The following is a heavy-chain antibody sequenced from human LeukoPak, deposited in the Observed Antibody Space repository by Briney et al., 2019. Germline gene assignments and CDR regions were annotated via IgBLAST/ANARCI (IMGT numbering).Heavy chain of an antibody. CDR2: ISGSGGST. V-gene: IGHV3-23*01. J-gene: IGHJ4*02. D-gene: IGHD6-6*01. CDR1: GFTFSSYE. CDR3: AIHSSSSNY. Sequence: GGSLRLSCAASGFTFSSYEMNWVRQAPGKGLEWVSAISGSGGSTYYADSVKGRFTISRDNSKNTLYLQMNSLRAEDTAVYYCAIHSSSSNYWGQGTLVTVSS.